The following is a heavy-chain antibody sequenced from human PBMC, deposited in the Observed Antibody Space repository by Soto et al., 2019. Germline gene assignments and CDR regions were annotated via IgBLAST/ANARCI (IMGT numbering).Heavy chain of an antibody. CDR3: ARNVRSGYYSNDAFDI. V-gene: IGHV1-69*02. Sequence: QVQLVQSGAEVKKPGSSVKVSCKTSGGTFSSYTINWVRQAPGQGLEWMGRVIPILAIVNYAQKFQGTVTITXXKXTXXAYMELSSLRSDDTAVYYCARNVRSGYYSNDAFDIWGQGTLVTVSS. D-gene: IGHD3-22*01. CDR1: GGTFSSYT. J-gene: IGHJ3*02. CDR2: VIPILAIV.